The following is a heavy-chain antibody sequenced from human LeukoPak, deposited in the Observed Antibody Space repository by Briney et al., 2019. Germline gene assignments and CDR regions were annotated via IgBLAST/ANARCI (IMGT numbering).Heavy chain of an antibody. D-gene: IGHD4-23*01. CDR2: IRYDESNK. CDR1: GFTFNNYG. V-gene: IGHV3-30*02. J-gene: IGHJ4*02. CDR3: ARYDVTQHAGFDY. Sequence: GGSLRLSCAASGFTFNNYGMHWVRQAPGKGLEWVAFIRYDESNKYYADSVKGRFTISRDNSKNTLYLQMNSLRAEDAAVYYCARYDVTQHAGFDYWGQGTLVTVSS.